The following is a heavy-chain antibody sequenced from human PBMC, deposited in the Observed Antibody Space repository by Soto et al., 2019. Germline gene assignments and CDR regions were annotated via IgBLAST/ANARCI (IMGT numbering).Heavy chain of an antibody. CDR1: GFSFSDSS. D-gene: IGHD3-10*01. Sequence: QVQVVESGGGLVQPGGSLRLSCAASGFSFSDSSMSWIRQAPGKGLEWLSTSRGSGRSTEYADSVKGRFTTSRDNAKNSLYLQMNTLRAEDTAVYYCAGRSATMVRGDSGWAYGMDVWGQGTTVTVSS. V-gene: IGHV3-11*05. CDR3: AGRSATMVRGDSGWAYGMDV. CDR2: SRGSGRST. J-gene: IGHJ6*02.